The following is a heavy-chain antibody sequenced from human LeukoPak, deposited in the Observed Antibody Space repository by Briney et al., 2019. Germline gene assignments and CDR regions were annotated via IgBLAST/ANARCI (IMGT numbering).Heavy chain of an antibody. D-gene: IGHD5-12*01. CDR3: ASHGSSGHDPLT. Sequence: PSETLSLTCTVSGGSISSYYWSWIRRPPGKGLEWIGYIYYTGNTSYNPSLKRRVTISLDTSKSQFSLRLTSVTAAETAVYYCASHGSSGHDPLTWGQGTLVTVSS. V-gene: IGHV4-59*08. CDR1: GGSISSYY. J-gene: IGHJ4*02. CDR2: IYYTGNT.